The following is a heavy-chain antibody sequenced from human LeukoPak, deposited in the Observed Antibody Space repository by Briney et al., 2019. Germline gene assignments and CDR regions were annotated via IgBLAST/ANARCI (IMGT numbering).Heavy chain of an antibody. V-gene: IGHV3-11*04. D-gene: IGHD3-22*01. CDR2: ISSSSSTI. J-gene: IGHJ3*02. CDR1: GFIFSDYY. CDR3: ARLFPMIDAFDI. Sequence: PGGSLRLSCAASGFIFSDYYMSWIRQAPGKGLEWVSYISSSSSTIYYADSVKGRFTISRDNAKNSLYLQMNSLRAEDTAVYYCARLFPMIDAFDIWGQGTMVTVSS.